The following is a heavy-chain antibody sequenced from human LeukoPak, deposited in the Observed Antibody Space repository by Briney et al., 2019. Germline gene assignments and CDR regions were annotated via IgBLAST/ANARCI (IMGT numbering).Heavy chain of an antibody. V-gene: IGHV4-39*01. CDR1: GGSISSSSYY. CDR3: ARPAPTSRGAFDI. Sequence: PSETLSLTCTVSGGSISSSSYYWGWIRQPPGKGLEWIGSIYYSGSTYYNPSLKSRVTISVDTSKNQFSLKLGSVTAADTAVYYCARPAPTSRGAFDIWGQGTMVTVSS. J-gene: IGHJ3*02. D-gene: IGHD3-10*01. CDR2: IYYSGST.